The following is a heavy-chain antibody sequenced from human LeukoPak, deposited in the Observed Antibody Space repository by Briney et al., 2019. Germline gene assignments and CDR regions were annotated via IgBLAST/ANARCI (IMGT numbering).Heavy chain of an antibody. V-gene: IGHV3-30-3*01. J-gene: IGHJ6*02. CDR2: ISIDGHTQ. Sequence: GGSLRLSCTASGFRFSAYAMQWVRQAPGKGLEWVAVISIDGHTQYYADSVRGRFSISRDNSKNTLYLEMSSLRGEDTGIFYCAREEYKYGLGALDVWGQGTTVTVSS. CDR1: GFRFSAYA. CDR3: AREEYKYGLGALDV. D-gene: IGHD5-18*01.